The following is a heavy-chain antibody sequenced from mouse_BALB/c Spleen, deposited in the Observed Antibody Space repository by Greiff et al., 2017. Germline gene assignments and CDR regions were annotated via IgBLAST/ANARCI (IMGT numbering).Heavy chain of an antibody. D-gene: IGHD1-1*01. CDR1: GFNIKDTY. J-gene: IGHJ4*01. Sequence: EVQLQQSGAELVKPGASVKLSCTASGFNIKDTYMHWVKQRPEQGLEWIGRIDPANGNTKYDPKFQGKATITADTSSNTAYLQLSSLTSEDTAVYYCARDDYGSSYAMDYWGQGTSVTVSS. CDR2: IDPANGNT. CDR3: ARDDYGSSYAMDY. V-gene: IGHV14-3*02.